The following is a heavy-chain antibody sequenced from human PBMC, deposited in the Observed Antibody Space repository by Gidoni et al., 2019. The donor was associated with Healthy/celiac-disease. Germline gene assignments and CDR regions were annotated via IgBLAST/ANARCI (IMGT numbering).Heavy chain of an antibody. CDR2: INHSGST. CDR1: GGSFSGYY. CDR3: ARVPVYSSSWYNWFDP. Sequence: QVQLQQWRAGLLTPSETLSLTCAVYGGSFSGYYWRWIRQPPGKGLEWIGEINHSGSTNYNPSLKSRVTISVDTSKNQFSLKLSSVTAADTAVYYCARVPVYSSSWYNWFDPWGQGTLVTVSS. D-gene: IGHD6-13*01. J-gene: IGHJ5*02. V-gene: IGHV4-34*01.